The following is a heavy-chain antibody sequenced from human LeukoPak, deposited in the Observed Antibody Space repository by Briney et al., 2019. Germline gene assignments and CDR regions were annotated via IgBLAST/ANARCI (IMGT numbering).Heavy chain of an antibody. CDR3: ARVTFGGVICDY. D-gene: IGHD3-16*02. Sequence: GGSLRLSCAASGFTFSSYAMHWVRQAPGKGLEWVAVISYDGSNKYYADSVKGRFTISRDNSKNTLYLQMNGLRAEDTAVYYCARVTFGGVICDYWGQGTLVTVSS. CDR1: GFTFSSYA. V-gene: IGHV3-30-3*01. J-gene: IGHJ4*02. CDR2: ISYDGSNK.